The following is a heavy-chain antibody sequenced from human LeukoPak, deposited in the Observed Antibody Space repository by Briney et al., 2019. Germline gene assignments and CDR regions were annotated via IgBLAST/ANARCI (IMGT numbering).Heavy chain of an antibody. J-gene: IGHJ4*02. Sequence: SETLSLTCAVSGYSISSGYYWGWIRQPPGKGLEWIGSIYHSGSTYYNPSLKSRVTISVDTSKNQFSLKLSPVTAADTAVYYCARTYNWNFDYWGQGTLVTLSS. V-gene: IGHV4-38-2*01. D-gene: IGHD1-1*01. CDR3: ARTYNWNFDY. CDR1: GYSISSGYY. CDR2: IYHSGST.